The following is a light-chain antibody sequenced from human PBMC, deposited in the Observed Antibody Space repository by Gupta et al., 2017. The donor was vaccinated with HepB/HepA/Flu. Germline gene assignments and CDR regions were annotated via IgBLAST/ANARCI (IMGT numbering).Light chain of an antibody. CDR3: SSDTSSSTRV. CDR2: DVS. Sequence: SALPQPASVSGSPGQPITISCTGTSSDVGGYNYVSWSQQHPGKAPKLMIYDVSKRPAGVSNSFSGSKSGNTTSLTISGLEEEDEADYYCSSDTSSSTRVFGTGTKVTVL. J-gene: IGLJ1*01. CDR1: SSDVGGYNY. V-gene: IGLV2-14*01.